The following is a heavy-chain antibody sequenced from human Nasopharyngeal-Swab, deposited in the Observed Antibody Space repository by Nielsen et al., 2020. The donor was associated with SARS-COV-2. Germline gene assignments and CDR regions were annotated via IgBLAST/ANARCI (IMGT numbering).Heavy chain of an antibody. CDR3: ARDPTSVAGTGDYYYGMDV. D-gene: IGHD6-19*01. V-gene: IGHV1-24*01. CDR1: GYTLTELS. CDR2: FDPEDGET. Sequence: ASVKVSCKVSGYTLTELSMHWVRQAPGKGLEGMGGFDPEDGETIYAQKFQGRVTMTRDTSISTAYMELSRLRSDDTAVYYCARDPTSVAGTGDYYYGMDVWGQGTTVTVSS. J-gene: IGHJ6*02.